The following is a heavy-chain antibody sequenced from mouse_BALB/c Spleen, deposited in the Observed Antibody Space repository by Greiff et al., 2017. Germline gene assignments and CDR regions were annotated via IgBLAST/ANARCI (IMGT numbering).Heavy chain of an antibody. Sequence: EVMLVESGGGLVKPGGSLKLSCAASGFTFSSYAMSWVRQTPEKRLEWVASISSGGSTYYPDSVKGRFTISRDNARNILYLQMSSLRSEDTAMYYCARGRYYYGSSYLYAMDYWGQGTSVTVSS. CDR1: GFTFSSYA. CDR2: ISSGGST. J-gene: IGHJ4*01. CDR3: ARGRYYYGSSYLYAMDY. D-gene: IGHD1-1*01. V-gene: IGHV5-6-5*01.